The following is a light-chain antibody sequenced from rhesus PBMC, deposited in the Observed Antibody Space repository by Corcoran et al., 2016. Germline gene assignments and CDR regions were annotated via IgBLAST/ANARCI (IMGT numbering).Light chain of an antibody. CDR1: SSDIGAYNY. CDR3: SSYEGNYIYI. Sequence: QAALTQPRAVSGSPGQSFTISCTGTSSDIGAYNYSSWYQQFPGTAPKLMISEVNKRPSGVSDRFSGSKSGNTASLTISGLQAEDEADYHCSSYEGNYIYIFGDGTRLTV. V-gene: IGLV2-32*02. J-gene: IGLJ1*01. CDR2: EVN.